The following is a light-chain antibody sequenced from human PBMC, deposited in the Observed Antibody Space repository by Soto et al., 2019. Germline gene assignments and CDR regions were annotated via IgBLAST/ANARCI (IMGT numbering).Light chain of an antibody. CDR2: RNN. CDR1: SSNIGSNY. Sequence: QSVLTQPPSASGTLGQRVTISCSGSSSNIGSNYVYWYQQLPGTAPKLLIYRNNQRPSGVPDRFSGSKSGTSASLAISGLRSEDEADYYCAAWDDSLSGDVFGTGTKVTVL. J-gene: IGLJ1*01. CDR3: AAWDDSLSGDV. V-gene: IGLV1-47*01.